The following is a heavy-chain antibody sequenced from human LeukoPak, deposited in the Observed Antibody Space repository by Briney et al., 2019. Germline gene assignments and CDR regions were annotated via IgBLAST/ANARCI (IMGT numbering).Heavy chain of an antibody. Sequence: SETLSLTCAVYGGSFSGYCWSWIRQPPGKGLEWIGEINHSGSTNYNPSLKSRVTISVDTSKNQFSLKLSSVTAADTAVYYCARGGPLLMDTAMVIDYWGQGTLVTVSS. CDR1: GGSFSGYC. D-gene: IGHD5-18*01. V-gene: IGHV4-34*01. CDR3: ARGGPLLMDTAMVIDY. CDR2: INHSGST. J-gene: IGHJ4*02.